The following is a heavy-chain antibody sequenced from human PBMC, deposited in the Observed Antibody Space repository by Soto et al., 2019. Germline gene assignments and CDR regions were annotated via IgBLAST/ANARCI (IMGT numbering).Heavy chain of an antibody. D-gene: IGHD3-3*01. CDR2: IKSKTDGGTT. CDR3: TTVIDDFWSGYYRHHYYYGMDV. V-gene: IGHV3-15*01. CDR1: GFTFSNAW. Sequence: LRLSCAASGFTFSNAWMSWVRQAPGKGLEWVGRIKSKTDGGTTDYAAPVKGRFTISRDDSKNTLYLQMNSLKTEDTAVYYCTTVIDDFWSGYYRHHYYYGMDVWGQGTTVTVSS. J-gene: IGHJ6*02.